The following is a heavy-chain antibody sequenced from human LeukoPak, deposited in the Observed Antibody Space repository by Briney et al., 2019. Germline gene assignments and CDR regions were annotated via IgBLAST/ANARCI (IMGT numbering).Heavy chain of an antibody. CDR1: GSTFSSYS. V-gene: IGHV3-21*01. D-gene: IGHD6-13*01. CDR3: ARDEAAARNYYYGMDV. CDR2: ISSSSSYI. J-gene: IGHJ6*02. Sequence: GGSLRLSCAASGSTFSSYSMNWVRQAPGKGLEWVSSISSSSSYIYYAGSVKGRFTISRDNAKNSLYLQMNSLRAEDTAVYYCARDEAAARNYYYGMDVWGQGTTVTVSS.